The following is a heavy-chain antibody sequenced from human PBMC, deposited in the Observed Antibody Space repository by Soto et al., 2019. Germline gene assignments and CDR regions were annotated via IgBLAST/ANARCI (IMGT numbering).Heavy chain of an antibody. CDR3: AKDKRLVERQTYPYYYYGMDV. V-gene: IGHV3-30*18. J-gene: IGHJ6*02. CDR2: ISYDGSNK. Sequence: GGSLRLSCAASGFTFSSYGMHWVRQAPGKGLEWVAVISYDGSNKYYADSVKGRFTISRDNSKNTLYLQMNSLRAEDTAVYYCAKDKRLVERQTYPYYYYGMDVWGQGTTVTVSS. CDR1: GFTFSSYG.